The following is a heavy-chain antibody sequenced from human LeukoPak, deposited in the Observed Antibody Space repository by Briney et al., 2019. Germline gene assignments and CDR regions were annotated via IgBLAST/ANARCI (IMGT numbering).Heavy chain of an antibody. D-gene: IGHD5-18*01. V-gene: IGHV4-30-4*01. CDR1: GGSISSGDYY. CDR2: IYYSGST. J-gene: IGHJ6*04. Sequence: TSQTLSLTCTVSGGSISSGDYYWSWIRQPPGKGLEWIGYIYYSGSTCYNPSLKSRVTISVDTSKNQFSLKLSSVTAADTAVYYCATGVRGYSYPVYYYGMDVWGKGTTVTVSS. CDR3: ATGVRGYSYPVYYYGMDV.